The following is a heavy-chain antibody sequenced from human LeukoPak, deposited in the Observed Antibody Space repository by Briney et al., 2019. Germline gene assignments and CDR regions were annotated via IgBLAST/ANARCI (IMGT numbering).Heavy chain of an antibody. Sequence: PGRPLRLSCAASESTFSSYAMHWVRQAPGKGLGWVAVISYDESDKYYEDSLEGRSTVSRDNSKNKLYLQMNSLRAEDTAGNYWVRDFRYCDSTSCYEFDYWGQGTLVTVS. CDR2: ISYDESDK. D-gene: IGHD2-2*01. V-gene: IGHV3-30-3*01. CDR3: VRDFRYCDSTSCYEFDY. J-gene: IGHJ4*02. CDR1: ESTFSSYA.